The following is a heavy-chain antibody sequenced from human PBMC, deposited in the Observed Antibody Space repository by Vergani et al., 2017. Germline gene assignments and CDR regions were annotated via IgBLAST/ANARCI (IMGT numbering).Heavy chain of an antibody. V-gene: IGHV5-51*01. Sequence: EVQLVQSGAEVKKPGESLKISCKGSGYSFTSYWIGWVRQMPGKGLEWMGIIYPGDSATRYSPSFQGQVTISADKSISTAYLQWSSLKASDTAMYYCASLDARYSGYEGPSIWGQGTMVTVSS. CDR2: IYPGDSAT. J-gene: IGHJ3*02. CDR1: GYSFTSYW. CDR3: ASLDARYSGYEGPSI. D-gene: IGHD5-12*01.